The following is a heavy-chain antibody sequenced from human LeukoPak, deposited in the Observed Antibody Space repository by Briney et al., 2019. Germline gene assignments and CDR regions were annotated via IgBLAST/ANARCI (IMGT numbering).Heavy chain of an antibody. D-gene: IGHD6-19*01. CDR3: AKTPYPLHSSGWPFDY. Sequence: GGSLRLSCAASGFTFSSYAMSWVRQAPGKGLEWVSAISGSAGSTYYADSVKGRFTISRDNSKNTLYLQMNSLRAEDTAVYYCAKTPYPLHSSGWPFDYWGQGTLVTVSS. J-gene: IGHJ4*02. CDR2: ISGSAGST. V-gene: IGHV3-23*01. CDR1: GFTFSSYA.